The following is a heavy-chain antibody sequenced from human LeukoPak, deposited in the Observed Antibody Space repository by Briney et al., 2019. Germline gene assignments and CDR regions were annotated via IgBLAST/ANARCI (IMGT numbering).Heavy chain of an antibody. D-gene: IGHD2-2*01. CDR1: GYTFTSYG. Sequence: ASVKVSCKAPGYTFTSYGISWVRQAPGQGLEWMGWISAYNGNTNYAQKLQGRVTMTTDTSTSTAYMELRSLRSDDTAVYYCARIPMVVVVPAPPQYYYYGMDVWGQGTTVTVSS. J-gene: IGHJ6*02. V-gene: IGHV1-18*01. CDR2: ISAYNGNT. CDR3: ARIPMVVVVPAPPQYYYYGMDV.